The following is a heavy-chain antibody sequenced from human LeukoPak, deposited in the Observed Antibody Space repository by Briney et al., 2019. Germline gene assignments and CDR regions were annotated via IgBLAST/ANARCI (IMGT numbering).Heavy chain of an antibody. CDR2: ISYDGSNK. CDR1: GFTFSTYA. Sequence: GGSLRLSCAASGFTFSTYAMHWVRQAPGKGLEWVAVISYDGSNKYYADSVKGRFTISRDNSKNTLYLQMSSLRAEDTAVYYCARGMGSGWYFDYWGQGTLVTVSS. CDR3: ARGMGSGWYFDY. J-gene: IGHJ4*02. D-gene: IGHD3-10*01. V-gene: IGHV3-30*04.